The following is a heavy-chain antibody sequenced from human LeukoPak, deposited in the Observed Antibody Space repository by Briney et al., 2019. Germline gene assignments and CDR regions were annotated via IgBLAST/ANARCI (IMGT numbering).Heavy chain of an antibody. Sequence: SETLFLTCAVSGGFIGSSNWWSWVRQPPGKGLEWIGEIYHSGSTNYNPSLKSRVTISVDTSKNQFSLKLSSVTAADMAVYYCARHGRSSWQRFDYWGQGTLVTVSS. CDR1: GGFIGSSNW. V-gene: IGHV4-4*02. J-gene: IGHJ4*02. D-gene: IGHD6-13*01. CDR2: IYHSGST. CDR3: ARHGRSSWQRFDY.